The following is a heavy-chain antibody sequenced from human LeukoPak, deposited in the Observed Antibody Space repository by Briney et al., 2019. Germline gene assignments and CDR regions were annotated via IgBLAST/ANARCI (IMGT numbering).Heavy chain of an antibody. CDR2: INHSGST. V-gene: IGHV4-34*01. D-gene: IGHD3-3*01. Sequence: SETLSLTCAVYGGSFSGYYWSWVRQPPGKGLEWIGEINHSGSTNYNPSLKSRVTISVDTSKNQFSLKLSSVTAADTAVYYCARVRSLITIFGVAQKNWFDPWGQGTLVTVPS. J-gene: IGHJ5*02. CDR3: ARVRSLITIFGVAQKNWFDP. CDR1: GGSFSGYY.